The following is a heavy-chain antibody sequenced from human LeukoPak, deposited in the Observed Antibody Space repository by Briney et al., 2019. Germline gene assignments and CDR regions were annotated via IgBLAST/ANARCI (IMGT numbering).Heavy chain of an antibody. V-gene: IGHV3-21*01. CDR1: GFTFSSYC. J-gene: IGHJ4*02. CDR2: ISSSSNYI. CDR3: ARDRDQTSVWQLDY. D-gene: IGHD2-2*01. Sequence: GGSLRLSCAASGFTFSSYCINWVRQAPGKGLEWVSSISSSSNYIYYADSVKGRFTISRDNAKNSLYLQMNSMRAEDTAVYYCARDRDQTSVWQLDYWGQGTLVTVSS.